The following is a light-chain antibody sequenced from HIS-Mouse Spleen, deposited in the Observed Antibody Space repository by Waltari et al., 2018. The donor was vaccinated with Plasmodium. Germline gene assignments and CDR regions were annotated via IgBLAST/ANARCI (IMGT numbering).Light chain of an antibody. Sequence: AIQLTQSPSSLSASVGDRVTITCRASQGISSALAWYQQKPGKAPKLLIYDASSLESGVPSRFSGSGSGTDFTLTISRLQPEDCATYYCQQFKSYPLTFGGGTKVEIK. CDR2: DAS. CDR1: QGISSA. J-gene: IGKJ4*01. V-gene: IGKV1-13*02. CDR3: QQFKSYPLT.